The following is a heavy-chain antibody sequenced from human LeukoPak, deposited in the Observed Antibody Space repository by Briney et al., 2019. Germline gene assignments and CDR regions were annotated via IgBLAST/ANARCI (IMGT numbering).Heavy chain of an antibody. CDR1: TFTFSTNG. D-gene: IGHD6-13*01. Sequence: GGSLRLSCAASTFTFSTNGMNWVRQAPGKGLEWVSAISGSGGSTYYADYVQGRFTTSRDSSKNTLYLQMNSLRAEDAAVYYCAKGYSSSWSYFEYWGQGTLVTVSS. CDR2: ISGSGGST. J-gene: IGHJ4*02. CDR3: AKGYSSSWSYFEY. V-gene: IGHV3-23*01.